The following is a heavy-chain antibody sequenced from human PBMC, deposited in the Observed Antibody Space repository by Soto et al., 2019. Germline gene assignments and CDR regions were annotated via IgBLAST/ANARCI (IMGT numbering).Heavy chain of an antibody. J-gene: IGHJ6*02. CDR3: AREGVGGFGYYYYGMDV. D-gene: IGHD3-16*01. V-gene: IGHV5-51*01. CDR2: IYPDDSDT. CDR1: GYTFTKYW. Sequence: GESLKISCQASGYTFTKYWVGWVRQMPGKGLEWMGIIYPDDSDTRYSPSFQGHVTISADKSISTAYLQWSSLKASDTAMYYCAREGVGGFGYYYYGMDVWGQGTTVTVSS.